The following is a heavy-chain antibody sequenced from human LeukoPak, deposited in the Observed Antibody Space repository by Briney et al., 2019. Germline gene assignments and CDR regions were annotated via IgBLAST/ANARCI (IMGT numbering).Heavy chain of an antibody. CDR3: ARHITLSASHNWFDP. V-gene: IGHV4-39*01. D-gene: IGHD3-16*01. Sequence: SETLSLTCTVSGGSISSSSYYWGWIRQPPGKGLEWIGSIYYSGSTYYNPSLKSRVTISVDTSKNQFSLKLSSVTAADTAVYYCARHITLSASHNWFDPWGQGTLVTVSS. CDR2: IYYSGST. CDR1: GGSISSSSYY. J-gene: IGHJ5*02.